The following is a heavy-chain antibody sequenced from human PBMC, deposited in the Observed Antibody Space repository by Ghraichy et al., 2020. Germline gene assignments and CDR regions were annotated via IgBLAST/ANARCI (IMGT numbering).Heavy chain of an antibody. CDR3: ARGIRIQLWFLSRNWFDP. V-gene: IGHV4-34*01. CDR2: INHSGST. J-gene: IGHJ5*02. Sequence: SETLSLTCAVYGGSFSGYYWSWIRQPPGKGLEWIGEINHSGSTNYNPSLKSRVTISVDTSKNQFSLKLSSVTAADTAVYYCARGIRIQLWFLSRNWFDPWGQGTLVTVSS. CDR1: GGSFSGYY. D-gene: IGHD5-18*01.